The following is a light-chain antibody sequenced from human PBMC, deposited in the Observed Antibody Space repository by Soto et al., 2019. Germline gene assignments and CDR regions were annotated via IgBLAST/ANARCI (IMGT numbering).Light chain of an antibody. CDR1: QALXSR. CDR3: QQTLSVPPT. V-gene: IGKV1-12*01. J-gene: IGKJ1*01. CDR2: TGS. Sequence: DLQMTQSPSSVSESAGDRVTITCQERQALXSRFGWYQQKPGEPPKILXVTGSLLHRGGPPRLSGSESGTDFTLTISSLQPEDFATYYCQQTLSVPPTFGQGTKVDIK.